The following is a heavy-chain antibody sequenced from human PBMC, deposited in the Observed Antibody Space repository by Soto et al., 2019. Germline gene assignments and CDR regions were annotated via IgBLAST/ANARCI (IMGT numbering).Heavy chain of an antibody. V-gene: IGHV4-34*01. CDR1: GGSFSGYY. CDR2: INHSGST. CDR3: ATSPQNLYYYYYGMDV. J-gene: IGHJ6*02. Sequence: SETLSLTCAVYGGSFSGYYWSWIRQPPGKGLEWIGEINHSGSTNYNPSLKSRVTISVDTSKNQFSLKLSSVTAADTAVYYCATSPQNLYYYYYGMDVWGQGTTVTAP.